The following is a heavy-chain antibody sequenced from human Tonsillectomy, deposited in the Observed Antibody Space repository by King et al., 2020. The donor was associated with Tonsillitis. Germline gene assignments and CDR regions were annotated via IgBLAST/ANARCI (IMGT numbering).Heavy chain of an antibody. CDR1: GYTLTDLS. D-gene: IGHD3-3*01. V-gene: IGHV1-24*01. CDR3: ATSLRSAYSHDY. CDR2: FDPEDGET. J-gene: IGHJ4*02. Sequence: QLVQSGAEVKKPGASVKVSCKVSGYTLTDLSMHWVRQAPRKGLEWMGGFDPEDGETIYAQRFQGRVTMTEDTSTDTAYMGLSSLRSEDTAVYYCATSLRSAYSHDYWGQGTLVTVSS.